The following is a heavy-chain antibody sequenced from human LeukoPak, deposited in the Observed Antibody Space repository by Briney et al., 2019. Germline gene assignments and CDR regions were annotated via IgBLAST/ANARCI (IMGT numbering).Heavy chain of an antibody. D-gene: IGHD1-26*01. Sequence: ASVKVSCKASGYTFTSYGISWVRQAPGQGLAWMGWISAYNGNTNYAQKLQGRVTMTTDTSTSTAYMELRSLRSDDTAVYYCATGIVGATPFDYWGQGTLVTVSS. CDR3: ATGIVGATPFDY. J-gene: IGHJ4*02. CDR1: GYTFTSYG. CDR2: ISAYNGNT. V-gene: IGHV1-18*01.